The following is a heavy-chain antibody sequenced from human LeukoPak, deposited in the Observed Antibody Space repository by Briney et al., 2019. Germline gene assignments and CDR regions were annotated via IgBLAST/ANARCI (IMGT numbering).Heavy chain of an antibody. J-gene: IGHJ6*02. D-gene: IGHD2-2*01. Sequence: PGGSLRLSCAASGFTFSSYRMHWVRQAPGKGLEWVAVISYDGSNKYYADSVKGRFNIARDNSKNTLYLQMNSLRAEDTAVYYCAKDQACSSTSCWGYYYYYYGMDVWGQGTTVTVSS. CDR1: GFTFSSYR. V-gene: IGHV3-30*18. CDR3: AKDQACSSTSCWGYYYYYYGMDV. CDR2: ISYDGSNK.